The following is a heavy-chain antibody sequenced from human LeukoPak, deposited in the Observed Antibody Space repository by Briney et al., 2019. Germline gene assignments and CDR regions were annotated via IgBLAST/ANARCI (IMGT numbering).Heavy chain of an antibody. V-gene: IGHV4-34*01. D-gene: IGHD3-22*01. Sequence: SETLSLTCAVYGGSFSGYYWSWIRQPPGKGLEWIGEINHSGSINYNPSLKSRVTISVDTSKNQFSLKLSSVTAADTAVYYCARVSRNYYDSSGYYYANWFDPWGQGTLVTVSS. CDR2: INHSGSI. J-gene: IGHJ5*02. CDR1: GGSFSGYY. CDR3: ARVSRNYYDSSGYYYANWFDP.